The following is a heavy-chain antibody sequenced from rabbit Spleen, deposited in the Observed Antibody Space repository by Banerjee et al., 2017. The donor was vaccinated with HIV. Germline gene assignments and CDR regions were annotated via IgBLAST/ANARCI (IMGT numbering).Heavy chain of an antibody. CDR3: ARDLVAVIGWNFNL. D-gene: IGHD1-1*01. J-gene: IGHJ4*01. Sequence: QEHLKESGGGLVQPGGSLKLSCTASGFTLSSYYMNWVRQAPGKGLEWIACINAVTGKAVYASWAKGRFTISETSSTTVTLQMTSLTAADTATYFCARDLVAVIGWNFNLWGPGTLVTVS. CDR1: GFTLSSYYM. CDR2: INAVTGKA. V-gene: IGHV1S45*01.